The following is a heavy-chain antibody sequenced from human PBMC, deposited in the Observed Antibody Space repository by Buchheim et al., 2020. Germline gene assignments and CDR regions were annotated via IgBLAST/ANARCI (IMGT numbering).Heavy chain of an antibody. D-gene: IGHD3-9*01. V-gene: IGHV3-33*01. CDR3: ARDKNGDYDILTGYWTYGMDV. CDR2: IWSDGSRA. CDR1: GFTFNSHA. J-gene: IGHJ6*02. Sequence: QAQLVESGGGVVQPGGSLRLSCAASGFTFNSHAMHWVRQSPGKGLEWVAYIWSDGSRADYADSVKGRFTISRDNFKNKLFLQMNTLRAEDMAVYYCARDKNGDYDILTGYWTYGMDVWGQGTT.